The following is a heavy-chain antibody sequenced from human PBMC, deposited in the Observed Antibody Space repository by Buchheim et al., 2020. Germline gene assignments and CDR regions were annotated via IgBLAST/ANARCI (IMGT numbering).Heavy chain of an antibody. D-gene: IGHD6-19*01. V-gene: IGHV3-30*04. Sequence: QVQLVESGGGVVKPGRSLRLSCAASGFTFSSXAMHWVRQAPGKGLEWVAVISYDGSNKYYADSVKGRFXISRDNSKNTLYLQMNSLRAEDTAVYYCARDQESIAVAGTLDYWGKGTL. CDR2: ISYDGSNK. CDR1: GFTFSSXA. CDR3: ARDQESIAVAGTLDY. J-gene: IGHJ4*02.